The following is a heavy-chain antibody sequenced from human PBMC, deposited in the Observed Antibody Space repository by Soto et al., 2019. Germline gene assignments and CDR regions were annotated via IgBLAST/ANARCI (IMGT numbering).Heavy chain of an antibody. V-gene: IGHV1-18*01. J-gene: IGHJ4*02. CDR1: GYTFTNFG. Sequence: QVQLVQSGAEVKKPGASVKVSCKASGYTFTNFGISWVRQAPGQGLEWMGWISAYNGNTNYAQNLQGRVTMTTDTPTSTAYMALRSRRSDDAALYYWTRGRTPIDYWGQGTLVTVSS. CDR2: ISAYNGNT. D-gene: IGHD2-15*01. CDR3: TRGRTPIDY.